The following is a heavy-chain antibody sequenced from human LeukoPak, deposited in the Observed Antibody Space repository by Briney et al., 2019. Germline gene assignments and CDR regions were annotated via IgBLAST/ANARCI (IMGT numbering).Heavy chain of an antibody. CDR2: IYYSGST. CDR3: ASEIAARPSYYYYYYYLDV. CDR1: GGSISSSSSY. D-gene: IGHD6-6*01. Sequence: SETLSLTCSVSGGSISSSSSYWSWIRQPPGKGLEWIGYIYYSGSTNYNPSLKSRVTISVDTSKNQFSLKLSSVTAADTAVYYCASEIAARPSYYYYYYYLDVWGKGTTVTVSS. V-gene: IGHV4-61*01. J-gene: IGHJ6*03.